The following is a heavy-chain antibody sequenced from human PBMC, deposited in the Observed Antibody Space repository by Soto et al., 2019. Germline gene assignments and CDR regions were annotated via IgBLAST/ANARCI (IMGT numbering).Heavy chain of an antibody. V-gene: IGHV1-46*03. Sequence: QVQLVQSGAEVKKPGASVKVSCKASGYTFTSYYMHWVRQAPGQGLEWMGIINPSGGSTSYAQKFQGRVTMTRDTSTSTVYMELSSLRSEDTAVYYCARDARPLPSKYRGYSFWGQGTLVTVSS. CDR2: INPSGGST. CDR1: GYTFTSYY. CDR3: ARDARPLPSKYRGYSF. D-gene: IGHD5-18*01. J-gene: IGHJ4*02.